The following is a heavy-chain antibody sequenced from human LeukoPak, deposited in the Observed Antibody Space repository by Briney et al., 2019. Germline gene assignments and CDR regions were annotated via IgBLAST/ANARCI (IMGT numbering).Heavy chain of an antibody. CDR2: ISGYNGNT. J-gene: IGHJ4*02. D-gene: IGHD5-12*01. V-gene: IGHV1-18*01. Sequence: GASVKVSCKVSGYTFRSYGIHWVRQAPGQGLEWMGWISGYNGNTKYAQKFQGRVTMTTDTSTSTTYMELRSLRSDDTAVYYCARGGYNGYDNQGDYWGQGTLVIVSS. CDR1: GYTFRSYG. CDR3: ARGGYNGYDNQGDY.